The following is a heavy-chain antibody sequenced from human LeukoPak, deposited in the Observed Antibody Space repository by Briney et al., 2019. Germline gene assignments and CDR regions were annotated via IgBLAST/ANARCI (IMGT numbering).Heavy chain of an antibody. CDR1: GFTFSSYA. D-gene: IGHD3-22*01. J-gene: IGHJ4*02. CDR2: ISYDGSNK. V-gene: IGHV3-30-3*01. CDR3: AREGEQYYYDSRIDY. Sequence: PGGSLTLSCAAAGFTFSSYAMHWVRQAPGKGRGWEAVISYDGSNKYHADSVKGRFTISRDNSKNALYLQVNSLRAEDTAVYYGAREGEQYYYDSRIDYWGQGTLVTVSS.